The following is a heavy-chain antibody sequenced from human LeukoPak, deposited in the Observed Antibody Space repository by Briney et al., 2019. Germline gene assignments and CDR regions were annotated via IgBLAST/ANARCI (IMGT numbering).Heavy chain of an antibody. J-gene: IGHJ4*02. CDR2: INPNSGGT. Sequence: ASVKVSCKASGYTFTGYYMHWVRQAPGQGLEWMGWINPNSGGTNYAQKFQGRVTMIRDTSISTAYMELSRLRSDDTAVYYCARVLANRLELRSFDYWGQGTLVTVSS. V-gene: IGHV1-2*02. D-gene: IGHD1-7*01. CDR1: GYTFTGYY. CDR3: ARVLANRLELRSFDY.